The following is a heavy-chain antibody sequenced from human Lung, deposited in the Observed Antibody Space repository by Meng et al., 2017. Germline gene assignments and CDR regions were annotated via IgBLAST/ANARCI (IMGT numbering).Heavy chain of an antibody. Sequence: ASVKVSCKASGYPFTTYDIDWVRQATGQGLEWMGWMNPNSGHATYAPKFQGRVTLTRDTSISTAYMELSSLRSEDTALYYCARRFCTGGSCYSAIAYWGQGTLVTVSS. D-gene: IGHD2-15*01. CDR2: MNPNSGHA. V-gene: IGHV1-8*03. CDR1: GYPFTTYD. CDR3: ARRFCTGGSCYSAIAY. J-gene: IGHJ4*02.